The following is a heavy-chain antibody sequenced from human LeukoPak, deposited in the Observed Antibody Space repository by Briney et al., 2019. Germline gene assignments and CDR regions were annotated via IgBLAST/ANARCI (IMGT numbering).Heavy chain of an antibody. J-gene: IGHJ4*02. CDR3: ATTTKGTYYYGSGSYSHGY. CDR1: GGTFSSYA. CDR2: IIPIFGTA. V-gene: IGHV1-69*13. Sequence: SVKVSCKASGGTFSSYAISWVRQAPGQGLEWMGGIIPIFGTANYAQKFQGRVTITADESTGTAYMELSSLRSEDTAVYYCATTTKGTYYYGSGSYSHGYWGQGTLVTVSS. D-gene: IGHD3-10*01.